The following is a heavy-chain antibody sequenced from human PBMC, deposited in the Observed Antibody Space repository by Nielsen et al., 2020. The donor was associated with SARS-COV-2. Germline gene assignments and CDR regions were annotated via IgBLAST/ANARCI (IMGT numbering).Heavy chain of an antibody. V-gene: IGHV7-4-1*02. D-gene: IGHD6-13*01. J-gene: IGHJ5*02. Sequence: ASVKVSCKASGYTFTSYGISWVRQAPGQGLEWMGWINTITGNPTYAQGFTGRFVFSLDTSVNTAYLQISSLKAEDTAVYYCARDRLDSSSSSNWFDPWGQGSLVTVSS. CDR1: GYTFTSYG. CDR2: INTITGNP. CDR3: ARDRLDSSSSSNWFDP.